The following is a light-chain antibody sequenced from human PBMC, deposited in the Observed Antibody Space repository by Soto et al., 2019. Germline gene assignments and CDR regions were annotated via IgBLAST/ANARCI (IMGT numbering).Light chain of an antibody. CDR1: SSDVGGYNF. J-gene: IGLJ2*01. CDR2: DVS. Sequence: QSALTQPASVSGSPGQSITMSCTGTSSDVGGYNFVSWYQQLPGKAPKLMIYDVSDRPSGVSNRFSGSKSGNTAPLTISGLQAEDEADYYCSSYTSSSTVVFGGGTKLTVL. V-gene: IGLV2-14*01. CDR3: SSYTSSSTVV.